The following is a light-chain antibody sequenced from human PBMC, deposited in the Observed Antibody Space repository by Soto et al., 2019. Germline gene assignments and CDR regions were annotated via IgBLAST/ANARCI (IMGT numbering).Light chain of an antibody. CDR2: SNN. V-gene: IGLV1-44*01. J-gene: IGLJ1*01. CDR3: AAWDDSLNGYV. CDR1: SSNIGSNS. Sequence: QSVLTQPPSASGTPGQRVTISCSGSSSNIGSNSVSWYQQLPGTAPKLLIYSNNQRPSGGPDRFSASKSGTSASLAISGLQSGDEADYYCAAWDDSLNGYVFGTGTKVTVL.